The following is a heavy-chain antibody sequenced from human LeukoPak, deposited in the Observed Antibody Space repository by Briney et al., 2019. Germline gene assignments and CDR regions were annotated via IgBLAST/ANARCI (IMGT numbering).Heavy chain of an antibody. Sequence: PSETLSLTCTVSGVSINSHYWSWIRQPPGKGLEWIGFIYDCGSANYKSSLKSRVTMTVDTSKNQFSLKLNSVSAADTAVYYCARVLQNYYHMDVWGKGTTVTVSS. D-gene: IGHD3-3*01. V-gene: IGHV4-59*11. CDR1: GVSINSHY. CDR3: ARVLQNYYHMDV. CDR2: IYDCGSA. J-gene: IGHJ6*03.